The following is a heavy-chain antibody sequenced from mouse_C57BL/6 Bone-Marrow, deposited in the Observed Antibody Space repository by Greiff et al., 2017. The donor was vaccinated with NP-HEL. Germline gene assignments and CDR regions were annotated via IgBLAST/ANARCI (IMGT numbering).Heavy chain of an antibody. CDR3: ARRQLRLFAY. D-gene: IGHD3-2*02. CDR1: GYSFTGYY. CDR2: INPSTGGT. J-gene: IGHJ3*01. V-gene: IGHV1-42*01. Sequence: EVMLVESGPELVKPGASVKISCKASGYSFTGYYMNWVKQSPEKSLEWIGEINPSTGGTTYNQKFKAKATLTVDKSSSTAYMQLKSLTSEDSAVYYCARRQLRLFAYWGQGTLVTVSA.